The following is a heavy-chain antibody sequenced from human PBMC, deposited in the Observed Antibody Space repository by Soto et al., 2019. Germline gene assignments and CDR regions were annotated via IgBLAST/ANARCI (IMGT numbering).Heavy chain of an antibody. D-gene: IGHD6-19*01. CDR3: ARDGPGSGWTNWFDP. CDR1: GGSISSYY. CDR2: IYYSGST. J-gene: IGHJ5*02. Sequence: SETLSLTSTVSGGSISSYYRSWIRQPPGKGLEWIGYIYYSGSTNYNPSLKSRVTISVDTSKNQFSLKLSSVTAADTAVYYCARDGPGSGWTNWFDPWGQGTLVTVSS. V-gene: IGHV4-59*01.